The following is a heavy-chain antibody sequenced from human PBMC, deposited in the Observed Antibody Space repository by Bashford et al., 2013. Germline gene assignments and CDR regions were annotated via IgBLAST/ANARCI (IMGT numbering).Heavy chain of an antibody. Sequence: GGSLRLSCAASGSTSVNGCTGSAKLQGQGLVWVSRISRDGSATTYADSVRGRFTISRDNAKNTLFLQMNSLRVDDTAIYYCAGAEWYFYGMDVWGPGTTVTVSS. V-gene: IGHV3-74*01. CDR2: ISRDGSAT. CDR3: AGAEWYFYGMDV. CDR1: GSTSVNG. J-gene: IGHJ6*02. D-gene: IGHD3-3*01.